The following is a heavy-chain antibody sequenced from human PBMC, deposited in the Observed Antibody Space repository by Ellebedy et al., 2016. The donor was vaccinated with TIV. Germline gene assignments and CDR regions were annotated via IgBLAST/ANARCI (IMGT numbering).Heavy chain of an antibody. CDR2: ISSRGSTI. D-gene: IGHD3-16*01. V-gene: IGHV3-11*04. CDR1: GFSFSDYH. Sequence: PGGSLRLSCAGSGFSFSDYHMSWIRQAPGKGLEWVSYISSRGSTIYYADSVKGRFTISRDNAKNALYLQMNSLSAEDTAVYYCARVLTFNDAFDIWGQGTMVTVSS. J-gene: IGHJ3*02. CDR3: ARVLTFNDAFDI.